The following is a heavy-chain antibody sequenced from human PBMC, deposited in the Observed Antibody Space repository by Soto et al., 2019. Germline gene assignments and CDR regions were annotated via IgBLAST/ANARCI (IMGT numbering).Heavy chain of an antibody. J-gene: IGHJ6*02. CDR3: ARCRLDYHLTYYGMDV. CDR2: IDPSDSYT. Sequence: LGESLKISCKGSGYSFTSYWISWVRQMPGKGLEWMGRIDPSDSYTNYSPSFQGHVTISADKSISTAYLQWSSLKASDTAMYYCARCRLDYHLTYYGMDVWGQGTTVTVSS. CDR1: GYSFTSYW. D-gene: IGHD4-17*01. V-gene: IGHV5-10-1*01.